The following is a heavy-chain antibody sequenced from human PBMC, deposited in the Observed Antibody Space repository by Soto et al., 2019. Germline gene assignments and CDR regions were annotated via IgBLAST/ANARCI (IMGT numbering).Heavy chain of an antibody. CDR3: ARAAGYGDYEGYFDY. CDR2: IWYDGSNK. D-gene: IGHD4-17*01. CDR1: GFTFSSYG. Sequence: GGSLRLSCAASGFTFSSYGMHWVRQAPGKGLEWVAVIWYDGSNKYYADSVKGRFTISRDNSKNTLYLQMNSLRAEDTAVYYCARAAGYGDYEGYFDYWGQGTLVTVSS. J-gene: IGHJ4*02. V-gene: IGHV3-33*01.